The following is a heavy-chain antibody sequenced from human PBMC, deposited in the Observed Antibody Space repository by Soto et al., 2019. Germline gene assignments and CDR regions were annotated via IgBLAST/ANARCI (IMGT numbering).Heavy chain of an antibody. V-gene: IGHV3-7*01. CDR3: ARFLEGANTAIGSDY. CDR1: GFTFSRYW. CDR2: IKEDGGEK. Sequence: GGSLRLSCAASGFTFSRYWMSWVRQAPGSGLEWVANIKEDGGEKYYVDSVEGRFTISRDNAKNSLYLQMNSLRAEDTAVYYCARFLEGANTAIGSDYWGQGTLVTGSS. J-gene: IGHJ4*02. D-gene: IGHD5-18*01.